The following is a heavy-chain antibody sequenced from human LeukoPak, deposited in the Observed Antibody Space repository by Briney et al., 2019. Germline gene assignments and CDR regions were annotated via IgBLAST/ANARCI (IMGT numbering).Heavy chain of an antibody. V-gene: IGHV5-51*03. D-gene: IGHD3-3*01. Sequence: GASVTVSFLCSGYSFPYHWIGGVGQMPGKGLQCMGLIYPGDSDTRYIPSFQGQVTISVDKSISTAYLQWSSLQASATAMYYSARGNYDFWSAVAHCGQGNLVTVSS. CDR2: IYPGDSDT. CDR3: ARGNYDFWSAVAH. J-gene: IGHJ1*01. CDR1: GYSFPYHW.